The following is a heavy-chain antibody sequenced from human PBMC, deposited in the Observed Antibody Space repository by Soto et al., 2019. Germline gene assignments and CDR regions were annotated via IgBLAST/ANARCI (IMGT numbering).Heavy chain of an antibody. Sequence: PSETLSLTCAVYGGSFSGYYWSWIRQPPGKGLEWIGEINHSGSTNYNPSLKSRVTISVDTSKNQFSLKLSSVTAADTAVYYCARGSGGIQIWLLRQRDDAFDIWGQGTMVTVSS. CDR2: INHSGST. D-gene: IGHD5-18*01. CDR1: GGSFSGYY. CDR3: ARGSGGIQIWLLRQRDDAFDI. J-gene: IGHJ3*02. V-gene: IGHV4-34*01.